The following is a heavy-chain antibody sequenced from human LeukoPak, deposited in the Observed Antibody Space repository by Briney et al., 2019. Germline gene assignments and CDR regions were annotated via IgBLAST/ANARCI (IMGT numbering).Heavy chain of an antibody. J-gene: IGHJ4*02. CDR2: MNPNGGNT. D-gene: IGHD6-19*01. V-gene: IGHV1-8*01. CDR3: TRGSSGRRDN. CDR1: GYTFTSCD. Sequence: ASVNVSCKASGYTFTSCDINWVRQATGQGLEWMGWMNPNGGNTGYGQSFQGRITMTRDISIGTAYREWSTLTSADTAIYYCTRGSSGRRDNWGQGTLVTVSP.